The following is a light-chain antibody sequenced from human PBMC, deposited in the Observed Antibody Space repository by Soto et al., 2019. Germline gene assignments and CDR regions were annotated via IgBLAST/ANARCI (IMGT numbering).Light chain of an antibody. V-gene: IGLV2-14*01. J-gene: IGLJ3*02. Sequence: QSALTQPASVSGSPGQSITISCTGTSSDIGDYDYVSWYQQHPGKAPKLMIYEVINRPSGVSDRLSGSKSGNTASLTISGLQAEDEADYYCRSYTSSSTWVFGGGTQLTVL. CDR3: RSYTSSSTWV. CDR1: SSDIGDYDY. CDR2: EVI.